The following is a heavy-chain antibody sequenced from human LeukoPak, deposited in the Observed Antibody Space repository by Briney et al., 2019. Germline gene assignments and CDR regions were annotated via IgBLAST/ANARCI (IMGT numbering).Heavy chain of an antibody. J-gene: IGHJ4*02. D-gene: IGHD3-16*02. CDR1: GFTFSSYA. CDR2: ISGSGGST. V-gene: IGHV3-23*01. CDR3: AKVGYDYVWGSYRYTSHYFDY. Sequence: GGSLRLSCAASGFTFSSYAMSWVRQAPGKGLEWVSAISGSGGSTYYADSVKGRFTISRDNSKNTLYLQMNSLRAEETAVYYCAKVGYDYVWGSYRYTSHYFDYWGQGTLVTVSS.